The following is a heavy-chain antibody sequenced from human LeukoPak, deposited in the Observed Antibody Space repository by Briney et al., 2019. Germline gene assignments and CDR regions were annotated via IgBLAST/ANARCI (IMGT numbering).Heavy chain of an antibody. CDR2: IYTSGST. J-gene: IGHJ4*02. D-gene: IGHD3-10*01. CDR1: GASIRSDY. Sequence: SETLSLTCTVSGASIRSDYWSWIRQPAGKGLEWIGRIYTSGSTNYNPSLKSRVTMSVDTSKNQFSLKLSSVTAADTAVYYCARGARGVISGFDYWGQGTLVTVSS. V-gene: IGHV4-4*07. CDR3: ARGARGVISGFDY.